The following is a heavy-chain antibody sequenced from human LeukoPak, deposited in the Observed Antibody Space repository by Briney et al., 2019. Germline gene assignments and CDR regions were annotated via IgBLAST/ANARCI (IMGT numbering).Heavy chain of an antibody. CDR1: GFTFSSYG. CDR3: AKDQNIVVVPAANLVPSFDY. Sequence: PGGSLRLSCAASGFTFSSYGMHWVRQAPGKGLEWVAFIRYDGSNKYYADSVKGRFTISRDNSKNTLYLQMNSLRAEDTAVYYCAKDQNIVVVPAANLVPSFDYWGQGTLVTVSS. J-gene: IGHJ4*02. D-gene: IGHD2-2*01. V-gene: IGHV3-30*02. CDR2: IRYDGSNK.